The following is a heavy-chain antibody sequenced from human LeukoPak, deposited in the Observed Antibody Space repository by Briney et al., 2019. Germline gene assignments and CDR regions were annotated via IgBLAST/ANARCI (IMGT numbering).Heavy chain of an antibody. J-gene: IGHJ4*02. D-gene: IGHD3-22*01. V-gene: IGHV3-66*01. CDR1: GFTVSSNY. Sequence: GGSLRLSCAASGFTVSSNYMSWVRQAPGKGLEWVSVIYSGGSTYYADSVKGRFTISRDNSKNTLYLQMNSLRAEDTAVYYCARDYYYDSSGYLTDYWGQGTLVTVSS. CDR3: ARDYYYDSSGYLTDY. CDR2: IYSGGST.